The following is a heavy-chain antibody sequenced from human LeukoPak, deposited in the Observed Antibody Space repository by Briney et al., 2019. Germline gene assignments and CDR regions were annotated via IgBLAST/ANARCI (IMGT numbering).Heavy chain of an antibody. CDR2: ISSDGSST. CDR3: VRGNDYGGPHY. D-gene: IGHD4-23*01. Sequence: PEGSLRLSCAASGFTFSSYWMHWVRQVPGKGLVWVSRISSDGSSTSYADSVKGRFTISRDNAKNTLYLQMNSLRVEDAAVYYCVRGNDYGGPHYWGQGTLVTVSS. V-gene: IGHV3-74*01. CDR1: GFTFSSYW. J-gene: IGHJ4*02.